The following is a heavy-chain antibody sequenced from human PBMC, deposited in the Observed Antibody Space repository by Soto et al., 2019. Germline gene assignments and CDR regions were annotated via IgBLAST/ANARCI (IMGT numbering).Heavy chain of an antibody. CDR2: IYSSGTT. CDR3: ARGSGETALVLPRFDF. V-gene: IGHV4-31*03. J-gene: IGHJ4*02. CDR1: GDSFNTAGYY. D-gene: IGHD5-18*01. Sequence: QVQLQESGPGLVKPSQTLSLTCTVSGDSFNTAGYYWSWIRQHPERGLEWIGYIYSSGTTYYSPSLTRRTSISMDTSKNHCSLELNSVTAADTAVYFCARGSGETALVLPRFDFWGQGTLVTVSS.